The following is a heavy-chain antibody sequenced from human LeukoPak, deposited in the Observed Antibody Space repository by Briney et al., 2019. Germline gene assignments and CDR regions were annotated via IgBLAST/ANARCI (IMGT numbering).Heavy chain of an antibody. V-gene: IGHV4/OR15-8*02. CDR2: IKARGHA. CDR3: ARELIEPPATDAFDL. J-gene: IGHJ3*01. Sequence: SETLSLPCTVSGDSLTSNNSWGWVSQHPGEGLDWIGDIKARGHAYYNPSLESRVTISIDTSRKQFSLNLNSVTAADTAVYFCARELIEPPATDAFDLWGQGTMVTVSS. CDR1: GDSLTSNNS. D-gene: IGHD1-14*01.